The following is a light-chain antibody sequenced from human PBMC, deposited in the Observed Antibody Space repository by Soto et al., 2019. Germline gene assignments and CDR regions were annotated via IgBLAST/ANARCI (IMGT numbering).Light chain of an antibody. CDR2: NNN. CDR3: AAWDDSRNGVV. CDR1: SSNIGSDS. V-gene: IGLV1-44*01. Sequence: QSVLTQAPSASGTPGQRVTISCSGSSSNIGSDSVNWYQQLPGTAPKLLIYNNNQRPSGVPDRFSGSKSGTSASLAISGLQSEDEAEYYCAAWDDSRNGVVFGGGTKVTVL. J-gene: IGLJ2*01.